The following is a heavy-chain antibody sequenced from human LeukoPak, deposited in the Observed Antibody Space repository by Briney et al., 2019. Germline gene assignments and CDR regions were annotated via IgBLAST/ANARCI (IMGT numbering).Heavy chain of an antibody. CDR2: IRYDGGNK. J-gene: IGHJ6*03. CDR1: GFTFSNYG. CDR3: ARDWVTTTGLKYYYYMDV. Sequence: GGSLRLSCAASGFTFSNYGMHWVRQAPGKGLEWVAAIRYDGGNKHYADSVKGRFTISRDNAKNSLYLQMNSLRAEDTAVYYCARDWVTTTGLKYYYYMDVWGKGTTVTVSS. V-gene: IGHV3-33*01. D-gene: IGHD1-1*01.